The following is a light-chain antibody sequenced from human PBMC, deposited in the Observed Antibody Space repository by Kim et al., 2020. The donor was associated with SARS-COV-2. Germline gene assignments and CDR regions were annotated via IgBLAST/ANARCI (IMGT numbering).Light chain of an antibody. J-gene: IGKJ3*01. CDR2: GAS. CDR1: QSVSSSY. CDR3: QQYGSSPT. V-gene: IGKV3-20*01. Sequence: LSPGERATLSCRASQSVSSSYLAWYQQKPGQAPRLLIYGASSRATGIPDRLSGSGSGTDFTLTISRLEPEDFAVYYCQQYGSSPTFGPGTKVDIK.